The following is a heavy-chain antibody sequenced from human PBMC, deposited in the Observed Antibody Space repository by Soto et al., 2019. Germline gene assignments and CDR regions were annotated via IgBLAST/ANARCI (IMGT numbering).Heavy chain of an antibody. CDR2: IYHSGST. CDR3: ARDLPNSGSMGMDV. Sequence: PSETLSLTCAVSGGSISSGGYSWSWIRQPPGKGLEWIGYIYHSGSTYYNPSLKSRVTISVDRSKNQFSLKLSSVTAADTAVYYCARDLPNSGSMGMDVWGQGTTVTVSS. D-gene: IGHD3-10*01. J-gene: IGHJ6*02. V-gene: IGHV4-30-2*01. CDR1: GGSISSGGYS.